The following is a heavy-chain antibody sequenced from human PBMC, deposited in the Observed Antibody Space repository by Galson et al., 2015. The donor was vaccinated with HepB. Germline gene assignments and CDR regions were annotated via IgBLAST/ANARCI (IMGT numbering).Heavy chain of an antibody. Sequence: SLRLSCAASGFTFSSYWMSWVRQAPGKGLEWVANIKQDGSEKYYVDSVKGRFTISRDNAKNSLYLQMNSLRAEDTAVYYCARDAEARGDFWSGYYNSRVIYYGMDVWGQGTTVTVSS. D-gene: IGHD3-3*01. CDR3: ARDAEARGDFWSGYYNSRVIYYGMDV. CDR2: IKQDGSEK. J-gene: IGHJ6*02. V-gene: IGHV3-7*01. CDR1: GFTFSSYW.